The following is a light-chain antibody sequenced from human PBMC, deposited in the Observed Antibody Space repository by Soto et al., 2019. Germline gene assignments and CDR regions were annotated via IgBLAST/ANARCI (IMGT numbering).Light chain of an antibody. J-gene: IGKJ1*01. CDR1: QTVSNSY. V-gene: IGKV3-20*01. Sequence: ETVLTQSPGSLSLSLGDRATLSCRASQTVSNSYLAWYQQKPGQAPRLLIYGTSSRATGIPDRFSGSGSGTDFTLTINRLEPEDFVIYYCQQYVSSPWTFGQGTKVEIK. CDR3: QQYVSSPWT. CDR2: GTS.